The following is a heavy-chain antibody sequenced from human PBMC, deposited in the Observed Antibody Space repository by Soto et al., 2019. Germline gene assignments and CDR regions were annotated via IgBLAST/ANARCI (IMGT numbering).Heavy chain of an antibody. CDR1: GFTVSNHY. V-gene: IGHV3-53*02. CDR3: ATYTSLDY. CDR2: IYSGGST. D-gene: IGHD2-2*02. J-gene: IGHJ4*02. Sequence: EVQLVETGGGLIQPGGSLRLSCAASGFTVSNHYMSWVRQAPGKGLEWVSLIYSGGSTFYADSVKVRFTISRDNSKNPLFLQMNSLRAEDTAVYFCATYTSLDYWGQGTLVTVSS.